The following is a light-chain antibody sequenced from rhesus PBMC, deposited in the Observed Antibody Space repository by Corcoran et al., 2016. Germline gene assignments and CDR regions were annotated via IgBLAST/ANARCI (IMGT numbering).Light chain of an antibody. CDR2: EVS. Sequence: QAALAQPRSVSGSPGQSVTISCTGTSSDIGGYNYVSWYQQHPGTAPKLMIYEVSKRPSGVSDRFSGSKSGNTASLTISGLQAEDEADYYCSSSACSNTYYIFGAGTRLTVL. CDR3: SSSACSNTYYI. J-gene: IGLJ1*01. V-gene: IGLV2-32*02. CDR1: SSDIGGYNY.